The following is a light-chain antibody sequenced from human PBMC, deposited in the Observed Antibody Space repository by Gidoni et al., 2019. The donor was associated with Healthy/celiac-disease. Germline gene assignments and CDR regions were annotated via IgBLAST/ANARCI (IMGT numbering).Light chain of an antibody. J-gene: IGKJ2*01. Sequence: DIQMTQSPSSLSASVGERVTITCRASQIISSYLNWYQQKPGKAPKLLIYAASSLQSGVPSRFSGSGSGTDFTLTISSLQPEDFATYYCQQSYSTPRAFGQGTKLEIK. V-gene: IGKV1-39*01. CDR3: QQSYSTPRA. CDR1: QIISSY. CDR2: AAS.